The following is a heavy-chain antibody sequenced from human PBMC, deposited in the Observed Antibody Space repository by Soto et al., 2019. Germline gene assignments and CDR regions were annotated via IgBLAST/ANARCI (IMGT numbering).Heavy chain of an antibody. CDR1: GVSLSTGGVG. J-gene: IGHJ3*02. V-gene: IGHV2-5*02. D-gene: IGHD6-19*01. CDR2: IYWDDDK. CDR3: AHRRAVAGTYDI. Sequence: QITLKESGPTLVKPTQTLTLTCSLSGVSLSTGGVGVGWIRQRPGKAVEWLALIYWDDDKRYSPSLKIRLPITEDNSQSHVVLTMTNMHRVDTATYCGAHRRAVAGTYDIWGQGTMVRVSS.